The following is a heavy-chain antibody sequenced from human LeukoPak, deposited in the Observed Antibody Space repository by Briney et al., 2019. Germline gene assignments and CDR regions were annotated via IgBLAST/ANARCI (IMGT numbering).Heavy chain of an antibody. J-gene: IGHJ4*02. CDR1: GGSFSGYY. CDR3: ARQIRFLEWLG. V-gene: IGHV4-34*01. Sequence: SETLSLTCAVYGGSFSGYYWSWIRQPPGKGLEWIGEINHSGSTNYNPSLKSRVTISVDTSKNQFSLKLSSVTAADTAVYYCARQIRFLEWLGWGQGTLVTVSS. CDR2: INHSGST. D-gene: IGHD3-3*01.